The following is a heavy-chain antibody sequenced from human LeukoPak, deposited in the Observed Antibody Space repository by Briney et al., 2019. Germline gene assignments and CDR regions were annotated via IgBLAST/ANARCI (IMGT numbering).Heavy chain of an antibody. CDR1: GYTFTSYG. J-gene: IGHJ4*02. D-gene: IGHD1/OR15-1a*01. CDR3: ARKTNFDY. CDR2: ISAYNGNT. Sequence: ASVKVSCKASGYTFTSYGISWVRQAPGQGLEWMGWISAYNGNTNYAQKFQGRVTMTRDTSISTAYMELSRLRSDDTAVYYCARKTNFDYWGQGTLVTVSS. V-gene: IGHV1-18*01.